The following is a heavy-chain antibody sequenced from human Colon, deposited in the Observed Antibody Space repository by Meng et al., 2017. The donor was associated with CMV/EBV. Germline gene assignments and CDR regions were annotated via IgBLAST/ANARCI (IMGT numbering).Heavy chain of an antibody. CDR1: GFTASDNY. CDR2: IYSGSSP. CDR3: ARGQEGYCSSTACYAMDV. D-gene: IGHD2-2*01. Sequence: GESLKISCAASGFTASDNYMTWVRQAPGKGLEWVSVIYSGSSPDYADSVKGRFTISRDNSKNTVYLQMNSLRVEDTAVYYCARGQEGYCSSTACYAMDVWGQGTTVTVSS. J-gene: IGHJ6*02. V-gene: IGHV3-66*02.